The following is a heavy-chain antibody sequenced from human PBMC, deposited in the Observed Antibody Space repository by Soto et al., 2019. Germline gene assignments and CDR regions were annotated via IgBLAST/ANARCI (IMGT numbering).Heavy chain of an antibody. V-gene: IGHV3-48*01. CDR2: ISSSSSTI. CDR3: VRRAVAGFDY. Sequence: EVQLVESGGGLVQPGGSLRLSCAASGFTFSSYSMNWVRQAPGKGLEWVSYISSSSSTIYYADSVKGRFTISRDNAKKPLYLQTNSPTAEDTAVYDCVRRAVAGFDYWGQGTLVTVSS. J-gene: IGHJ4*02. D-gene: IGHD6-19*01. CDR1: GFTFSSYS.